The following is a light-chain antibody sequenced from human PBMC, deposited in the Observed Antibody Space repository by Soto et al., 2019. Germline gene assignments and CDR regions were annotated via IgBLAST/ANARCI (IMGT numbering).Light chain of an antibody. V-gene: IGKV3-20*01. J-gene: IGKJ1*01. CDR3: QQYGSSPPWT. CDR1: QTVGRNY. Sequence: VLTQSPGTLSLSPGEGATLSCRASQTVGRNYLAWYQQKPGQAPRLLIYGASRRATGIPDRFSGSGSGRDFTLTIFRLEPEDFAVYYCQQYGSSPPWTFGQGTKLETK. CDR2: GAS.